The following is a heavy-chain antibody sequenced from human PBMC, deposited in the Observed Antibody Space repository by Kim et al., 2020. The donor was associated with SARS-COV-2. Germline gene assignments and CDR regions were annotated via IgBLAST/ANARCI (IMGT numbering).Heavy chain of an antibody. D-gene: IGHD1-1*01. Sequence: ASVKVSCKVSGYTLTELSMHWVRQAPGKGLEWMGGFDPEDGETIYAQKFQGRVTMTEDTSTDTAYMELSGLRSEDTAVYYCATAPSAVPVQLERWNFDYWGQGTLVTVSS. CDR2: FDPEDGET. V-gene: IGHV1-24*01. CDR1: GYTLTELS. CDR3: ATAPSAVPVQLERWNFDY. J-gene: IGHJ4*02.